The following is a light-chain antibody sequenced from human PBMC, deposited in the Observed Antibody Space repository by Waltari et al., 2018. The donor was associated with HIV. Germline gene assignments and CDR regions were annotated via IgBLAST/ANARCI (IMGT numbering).Light chain of an antibody. CDR2: STN. CDR1: SGSVSTSYY. V-gene: IGLV8-61*01. CDR3: VLYMGSGIWV. J-gene: IGLJ3*02. Sequence: QTVVTQEPSFSVSPGGTVTLTWGFSSGSVSTSYYPSWYQQTPRQAPRTLIYSTNARSSGVPDRFSGSILGNKAALTITGAQADDESDYYCVLYMGSGIWVFGGGTKLTVL.